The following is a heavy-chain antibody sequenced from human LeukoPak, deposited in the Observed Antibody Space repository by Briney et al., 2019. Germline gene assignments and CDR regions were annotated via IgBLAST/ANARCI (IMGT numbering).Heavy chain of an antibody. CDR3: AKDRKYCSSTSCYSPLDY. Sequence: GSLRLSCAASGFTVSSNYLSWVRQAPGKGLEWVSGISGSGGSTYYADSVKGRFTISRDNSKNTLYLQMNSLRAEDTAVYYCAKDRKYCSSTSCYSPLDYWGQGTLVTVSS. CDR2: ISGSGGST. D-gene: IGHD2-2*02. J-gene: IGHJ4*02. CDR1: GFTVSSNY. V-gene: IGHV3-23*01.